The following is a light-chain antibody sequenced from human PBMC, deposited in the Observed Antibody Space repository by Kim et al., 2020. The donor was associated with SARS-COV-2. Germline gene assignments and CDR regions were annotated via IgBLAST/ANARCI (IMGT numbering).Light chain of an antibody. Sequence: ATINCKSSQSVLYSSNNKNYLAWYQQKPGQPPQLLIYWASTRESGVPDRFSGSGSGTDFTLTISSLQAEDVAVYYCQQYYSTPLTFGGGTKVDI. CDR2: WAS. J-gene: IGKJ4*01. CDR3: QQYYSTPLT. CDR1: QSVLYSSNNKNY. V-gene: IGKV4-1*01.